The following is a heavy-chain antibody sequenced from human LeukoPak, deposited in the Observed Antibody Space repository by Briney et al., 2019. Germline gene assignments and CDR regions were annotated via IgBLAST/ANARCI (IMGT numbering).Heavy chain of an antibody. D-gene: IGHD6-19*01. CDR2: IKPDGSEK. Sequence: GGSLRLSCAASGFTFTSYWMNWVRQAPGKGLEWVANIKPDGSEKYYVDSVKGRFTTSRDNAKNSLYLQMNSLRAEDTAVYYCARGGAGHSSGWYASYYWGQGTVVTVSS. V-gene: IGHV3-7*01. CDR1: GFTFTSYW. J-gene: IGHJ4*02. CDR3: ARGGAGHSSGWYASYY.